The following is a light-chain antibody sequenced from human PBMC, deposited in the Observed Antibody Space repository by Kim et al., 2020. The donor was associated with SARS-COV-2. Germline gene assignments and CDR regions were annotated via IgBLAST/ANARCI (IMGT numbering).Light chain of an antibody. Sequence: FPGERATLSCRASQSVSSNLAWYQQKPGQAPRLLIYSASSRATGIPSRFSGSGSGTEFTLTISSLQSEDFAVYYCQQYNNWPPWTFGQGTKVDIK. CDR3: QQYNNWPPWT. V-gene: IGKV3-15*01. CDR1: QSVSSN. CDR2: SAS. J-gene: IGKJ1*01.